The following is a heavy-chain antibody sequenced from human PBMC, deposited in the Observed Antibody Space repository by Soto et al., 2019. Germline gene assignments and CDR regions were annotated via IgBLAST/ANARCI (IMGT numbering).Heavy chain of an antibody. CDR3: ARDLWSADNYYYYGMDV. CDR1: GFTFSSYA. J-gene: IGHJ6*02. Sequence: PGGSLRLSCAASGFTFSSYAMHWVRQAPGKGLEWVAVISYDGSNKYYADSVKGRFTISRDNSKNTLYLQMNSLRAEDTAVYYCARDLWSADNYYYYGMDVWGQGTTVTVSS. V-gene: IGHV3-30-3*01. CDR2: ISYDGSNK. D-gene: IGHD2-21*01.